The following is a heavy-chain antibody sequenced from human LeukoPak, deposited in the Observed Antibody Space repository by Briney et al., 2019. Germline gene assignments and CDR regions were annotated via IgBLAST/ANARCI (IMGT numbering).Heavy chain of an antibody. CDR2: ISADATGT. V-gene: IGHV3-23*01. J-gene: IGHJ4*02. D-gene: IGHD6-6*01. Sequence: PGGSLRLSCTASGFTFANYAMSWVRQAPGKGLEWVSIISADATGTYYADSLRGRFAISRDNSKNTLYLQLNSLRAEDTAVYYCAKTPPRLSSEIDHWGQGTLVTVSS. CDR3: AKTPPRLSSEIDH. CDR1: GFTFANYA.